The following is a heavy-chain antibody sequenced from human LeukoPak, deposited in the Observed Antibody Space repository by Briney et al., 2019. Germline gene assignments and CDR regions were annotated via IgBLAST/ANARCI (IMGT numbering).Heavy chain of an antibody. CDR2: LKQDGSEK. Sequence: GGSLRLSCAASGFTFSSYWMSWVRQAPGKGLEWVANLKQDGSEKYLVDSVKGRFTISRDNAKNSLYLQMNSLRAEDTAVYYCARFDFPRLRATGPFDIWGQGTMVTVSS. J-gene: IGHJ3*02. V-gene: IGHV3-7*01. CDR3: ARFDFPRLRATGPFDI. D-gene: IGHD3-9*01. CDR1: GFTFSSYW.